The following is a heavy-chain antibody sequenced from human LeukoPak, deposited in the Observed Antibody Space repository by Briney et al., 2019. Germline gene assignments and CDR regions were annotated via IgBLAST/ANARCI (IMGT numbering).Heavy chain of an antibody. Sequence: GGSLRLSCTASGFNFNNYWMSWVRQAPGKGLEWVANIKQDGNEQYYVDSVKGRFTISRDNAKDSLYLEMNSLRAEDTAVYYCSGFGNYYWGQGTLVTVSS. V-gene: IGHV3-7*01. CDR3: SGFGNYY. D-gene: IGHD1-7*01. CDR2: IKQDGNEQ. J-gene: IGHJ4*02. CDR1: GFNFNNYW.